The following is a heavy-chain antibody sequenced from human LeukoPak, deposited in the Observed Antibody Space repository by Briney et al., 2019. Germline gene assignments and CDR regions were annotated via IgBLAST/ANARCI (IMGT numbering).Heavy chain of an antibody. D-gene: IGHD2-15*01. V-gene: IGHV3-33*01. CDR2: IWYDGSNK. J-gene: IGHJ4*02. Sequence: PGGSLRLSCVASGFIFRNYGMHWVRQAPGKGLEWVAVIWYDGSNKYYADSVKGRFTISRDDSKNTLYLQMNSLGAEDTAVYYCASDRCSGGCCYYFDNWGQGTLVTVSS. CDR3: ASDRCSGGCCYYFDN. CDR1: GFIFRNYG.